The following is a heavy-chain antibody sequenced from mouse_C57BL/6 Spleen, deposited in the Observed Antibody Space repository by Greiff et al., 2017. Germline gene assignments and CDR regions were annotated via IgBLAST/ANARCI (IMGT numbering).Heavy chain of an antibody. CDR1: GYTFTNYW. J-gene: IGHJ2*01. CDR2: IYPGGGYT. D-gene: IGHD2-12*01. V-gene: IGHV1-63*01. CDR3: ARSGDSPYYCDY. Sequence: VQLQQSGAELVRPGTSVTMSCKASGYTFTNYWIGWAKQRPGHGLAWIGDIYPGGGYTNYNEKFKGKATLTADNSSSTAYMQFSSLTSEDSAIYYCARSGDSPYYCDYWGQGTTLTVSS.